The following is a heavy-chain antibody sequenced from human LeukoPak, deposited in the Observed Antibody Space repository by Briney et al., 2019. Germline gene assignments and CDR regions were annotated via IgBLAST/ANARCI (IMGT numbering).Heavy chain of an antibody. V-gene: IGHV4-31*03. CDR3: ARESTLGYCSGGSCLNWFDP. D-gene: IGHD2-15*01. Sequence: SETLSLTCTVSGGSISSGGYYWSWIRQHPGKGLEWIGYIYYSGSTYYNPSLKSRVTISVETSKNQFSLKLSSVTAADTAVYYCARESTLGYCSGGSCLNWFDPWGQGTLVTVSS. J-gene: IGHJ5*02. CDR1: GGSISSGGYY. CDR2: IYYSGST.